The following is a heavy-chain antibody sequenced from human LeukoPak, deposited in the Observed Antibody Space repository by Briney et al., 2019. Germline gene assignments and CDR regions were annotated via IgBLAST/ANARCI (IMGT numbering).Heavy chain of an antibody. CDR3: ARGSSSWSPTPPDY. V-gene: IGHV4-31*03. Sequence: XLSLTCTVSGGSISSGGYYWSWIRQHPGTGLEWIGYIYYSGSTYYNPSLKSRVTISVDTSKNQFSLKLSSVTAADTAVYYCARGSSSWSPTPPDYWGQGTLVTVSS. J-gene: IGHJ4*02. CDR2: IYYSGST. D-gene: IGHD6-13*01. CDR1: GGSISSGGYY.